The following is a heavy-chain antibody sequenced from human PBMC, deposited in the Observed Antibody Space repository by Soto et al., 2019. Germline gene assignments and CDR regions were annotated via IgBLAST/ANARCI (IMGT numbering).Heavy chain of an antibody. CDR2: MSDDGSKK. CDR1: GFSFSKYG. V-gene: IGHV3-30*18. CDR3: AKELRETGGYYFDC. D-gene: IGHD3-16*01. J-gene: IGHJ4*02. Sequence: QVQLVESGGGVGQPGRSLRLSCAASGFSFSKYGMHWVRQAPGKGLEWVAEMSDDGSKKYYGDSVKGRFTISRANSKNPLYLLMDSLRPEETAMYYCAKELRETGGYYFDCWGQGTLVTVSS.